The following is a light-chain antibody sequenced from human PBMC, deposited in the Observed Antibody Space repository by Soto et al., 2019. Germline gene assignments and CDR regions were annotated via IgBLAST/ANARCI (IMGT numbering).Light chain of an antibody. Sequence: DIQMTQSPSSLSASVGDRVTITCRASQSISSYLNWYHQKPGKAPKLLMYAASTLQSGVPSRFSGSGSGTDFTLTIGSLQPEDFATYYCQQSYSSPPTFGGGTKVEIK. V-gene: IGKV1-39*01. CDR1: QSISSY. CDR2: AAS. CDR3: QQSYSSPPT. J-gene: IGKJ4*01.